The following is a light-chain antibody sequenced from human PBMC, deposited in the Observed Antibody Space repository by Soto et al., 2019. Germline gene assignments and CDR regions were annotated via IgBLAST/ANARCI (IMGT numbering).Light chain of an antibody. CDR3: QQSYSTPPT. V-gene: IGKV1-39*01. Sequence: DIQMTQSPSSLSASVGDRVTITCRASQSINSYLNWYQQKPGKAPKLLIYAASSLQSGVPSRFSGSGSGTDFTLTISSLQPEDFATYYCQQSYSTPPTCGGGTKVEIK. CDR1: QSINSY. J-gene: IGKJ4*01. CDR2: AAS.